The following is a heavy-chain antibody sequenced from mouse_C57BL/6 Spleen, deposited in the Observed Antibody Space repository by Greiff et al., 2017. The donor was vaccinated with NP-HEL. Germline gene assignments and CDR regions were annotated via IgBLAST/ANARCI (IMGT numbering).Heavy chain of an antibody. J-gene: IGHJ2*01. Sequence: VQLQQSGAELVKPGASVKISCKASGYAFSSYWMNWVKQRPGKGLEWIGQIYPGDGDTNYNGKFKGKATLTADKSSSTAYMQLSSLTSEDSAVYFCARLGTTVVGFDYWGQGTTLTVSS. CDR1: GYAFSSYW. D-gene: IGHD1-1*01. CDR3: ARLGTTVVGFDY. V-gene: IGHV1-80*01. CDR2: IYPGDGDT.